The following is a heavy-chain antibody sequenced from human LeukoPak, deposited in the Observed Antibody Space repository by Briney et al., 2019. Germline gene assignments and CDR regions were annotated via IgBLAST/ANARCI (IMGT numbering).Heavy chain of an antibody. Sequence: VASLRLSCAASGFAFNNDAMSWVRQAAGKGLEACSAIRGSGDSTYYAESVKGRFTISRENSQHTLYLQMNSLRAEVTAMYFCAKGKDRGCSGGTCYREYYFDSWGQGTLVTVSS. V-gene: IGHV3-23*01. CDR2: IRGSGDST. D-gene: IGHD2-15*01. J-gene: IGHJ4*02. CDR3: AKGKDRGCSGGTCYREYYFDS. CDR1: GFAFNNDA.